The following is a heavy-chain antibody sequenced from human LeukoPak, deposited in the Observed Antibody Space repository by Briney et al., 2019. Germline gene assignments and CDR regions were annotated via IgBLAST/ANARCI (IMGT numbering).Heavy chain of an antibody. J-gene: IGHJ4*02. V-gene: IGHV3-74*01. CDR1: GFPLVNNA. CDR2: VHGDGNNI. CDR3: ARARVGDPTDY. Sequence: GGSLRLSCAASGFPLVNNAMDCVRQIQGKGLVWVSSVHGDGNNIGYADSVRGRFTISSDNAKNTLYLQMNSQRPEDTAVYYCARARVGDPTDYWGQGTLVTVSS. D-gene: IGHD1-26*01.